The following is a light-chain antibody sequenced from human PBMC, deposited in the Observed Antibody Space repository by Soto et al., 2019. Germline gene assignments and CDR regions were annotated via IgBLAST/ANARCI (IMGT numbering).Light chain of an antibody. CDR2: GAS. CDR1: QSVSSS. V-gene: IGKV3-15*01. CDR3: QQYNNWWT. J-gene: IGKJ1*01. Sequence: EIMMTQSPPTLSVSPGERATLSRRASQSVSSSLAWYQQKPGQAPRLLIYGASTRATGIPARFSGSGSGTEFTLIINSLQSEDFAVYYCQQYNNWWTFGQGTKVDIK.